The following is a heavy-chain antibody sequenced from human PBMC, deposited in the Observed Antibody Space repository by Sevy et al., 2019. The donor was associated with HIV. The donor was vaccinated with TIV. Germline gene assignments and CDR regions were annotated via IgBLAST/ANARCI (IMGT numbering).Heavy chain of an antibody. CDR2: ISSSSSYI. J-gene: IGHJ4*02. CDR3: ARDLQFGLSTFDY. V-gene: IGHV3-21*01. D-gene: IGHD3-10*01. Sequence: GESLKISCAASGFTFSSYSMNWVRQAPGKGLEWVSSISSSSSYIYYADSVKGRFTISRDNANNSLYLQMNSLRAEDTAVYYCARDLQFGLSTFDYWGQGTLVTVSS. CDR1: GFTFSSYS.